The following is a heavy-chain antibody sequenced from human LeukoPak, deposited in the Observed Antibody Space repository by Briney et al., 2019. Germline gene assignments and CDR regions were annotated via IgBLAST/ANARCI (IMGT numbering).Heavy chain of an antibody. J-gene: IGHJ6*03. CDR3: AKGSCSSHICYYFYYMDV. CDR2: IRVTDGSA. V-gene: IGHV3-23*01. Sequence: GGSLRVSCAASGFPFSTYDMTWVRQAPGKALEWVSAIRVTDGSAYYADSVKGRFTISRDNSKNTLYLQMNSLRAEDTAKYYCAKGSCSSHICYYFYYMDVWGKGTTVTVSS. CDR1: GFPFSTYD. D-gene: IGHD2-2*01.